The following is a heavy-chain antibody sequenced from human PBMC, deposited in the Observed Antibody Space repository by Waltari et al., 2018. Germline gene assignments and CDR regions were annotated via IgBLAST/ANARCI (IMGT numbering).Heavy chain of an antibody. CDR1: GGSISSYY. CDR2: IYYSGST. J-gene: IGHJ4*02. V-gene: IGHV4-59*01. Sequence: QVQLQESGPGLVKPSETLSLTCTVSGGSISSYYWSWIRQPPGKGLELIGYIYYSGSTNYNPALKSRVSISVDTSKNQFSLKLSSVTAADTAVYYCASDSSGAYFDYWGQGTLVTVSS. D-gene: IGHD3-22*01. CDR3: ASDSSGAYFDY.